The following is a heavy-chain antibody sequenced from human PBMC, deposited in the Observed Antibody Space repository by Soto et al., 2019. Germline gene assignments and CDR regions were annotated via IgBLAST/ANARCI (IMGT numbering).Heavy chain of an antibody. Sequence: PGEGLEWVSTTIGSGGSTYYTDSVKGRFTVSRDTAKNSLYLQMNSLRAEDTALYYCARAECTSCYGFRHWGQGTLVTVSS. V-gene: IGHV3-23*01. D-gene: IGHD2-2*01. J-gene: IGHJ1*01. CDR2: TIGSGGST. CDR3: ARAECTSCYGFRH.